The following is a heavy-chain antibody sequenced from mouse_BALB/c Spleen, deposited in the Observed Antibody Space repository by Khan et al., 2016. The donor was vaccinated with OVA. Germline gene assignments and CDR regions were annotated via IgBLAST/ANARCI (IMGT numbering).Heavy chain of an antibody. Sequence: EVELVESGGGLVQPGGSLKLSCAASGFTFRSYTMSWFRQTPEKRLEWVAFISNGGGSTYYPDTVKGRYTISSDNAMHTLYLQMSSLKSEATAIYYCAAPACESYYYVMDYWGQGTSVTVSS. CDR1: GFTFRSYT. J-gene: IGHJ4*01. CDR3: AAPACESYYYVMDY. V-gene: IGHV5-12-2*01. CDR2: ISNGGGST.